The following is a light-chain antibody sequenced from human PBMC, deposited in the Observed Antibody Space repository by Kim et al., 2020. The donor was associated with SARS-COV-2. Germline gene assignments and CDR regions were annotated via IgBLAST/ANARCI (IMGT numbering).Light chain of an antibody. CDR1: QSVSRSY. Sequence: EIVLTQSPGTLSLSPGERATLSCRASQSVSRSYLAWYQQKPGQPPRLLIYGASNRAAGIPDRFSGSGSGTDFTLSISRLEPEDFAVYYCQQYGGSPWTFGQGTKVEI. CDR3: QQYGGSPWT. V-gene: IGKV3-20*01. CDR2: GAS. J-gene: IGKJ1*01.